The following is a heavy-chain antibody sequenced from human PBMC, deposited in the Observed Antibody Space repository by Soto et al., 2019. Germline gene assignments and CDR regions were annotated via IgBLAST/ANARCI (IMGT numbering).Heavy chain of an antibody. CDR1: GVSISNYF. V-gene: IGHV4-59*01. J-gene: IGHJ6*03. CDR2: SFNSGST. Sequence: QVQLQESGPGLVKSSETLSLTCRVSGVSISNYFWSWIGQPPGKGLEWIGYSFNSGSTIYSPSLKSRVTLTLDTSKNQFSLRLGSVTVADTAIYYCARGPETYYMDVWGKGTTVTVSS. CDR3: ARGPETYYMDV.